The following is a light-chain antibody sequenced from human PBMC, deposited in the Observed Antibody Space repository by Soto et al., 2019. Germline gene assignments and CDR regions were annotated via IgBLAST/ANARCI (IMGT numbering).Light chain of an antibody. V-gene: IGLV2-23*01. CDR3: CSYAGSTNYV. J-gene: IGLJ1*01. Sequence: QSALTQPSSVSGSPGQSISISCTGTRNDLGSYNLVSWYQQRPGKAPRLLIFEGTKRPSGVSNRFSGSKSGTTASLTISGLQVDDEADYYCCSYAGSTNYVFGSGTKLTVL. CDR2: EGT. CDR1: RNDLGSYNL.